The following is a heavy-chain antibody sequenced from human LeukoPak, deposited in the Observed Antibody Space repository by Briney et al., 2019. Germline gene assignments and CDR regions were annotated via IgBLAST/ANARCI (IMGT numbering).Heavy chain of an antibody. D-gene: IGHD6-13*01. V-gene: IGHV3-74*01. J-gene: IGHJ4*02. CDR3: ASASSHRIAAGGDY. CDR2: INSDGSSR. Sequence: GGSLRLSCAASGFTFSNYWMHWVRQAPGKGLVWVSRINSDGSSRNYADSVKGRLTISRDTAKNTLYLQMNSLRAEDTAVYYCASASSHRIAAGGDYWGQGTLVTVSS. CDR1: GFTFSNYW.